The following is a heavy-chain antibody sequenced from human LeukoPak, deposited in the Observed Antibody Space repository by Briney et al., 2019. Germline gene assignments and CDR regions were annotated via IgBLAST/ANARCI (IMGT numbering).Heavy chain of an antibody. Sequence: GGSLRLSCAASGFTFSTYSMNWVRQAPGKGLEWLSYISPSSSTTHYADSVKGRSTISRDNAKNALYLQMNSLRAEDTAVYYCARDLSLMYSGSPTYYYYYMDVWGKGTTVTVSS. V-gene: IGHV3-48*01. CDR1: GFTFSTYS. CDR2: ISPSSSTT. CDR3: ARDLSLMYSGSPTYYYYYMDV. J-gene: IGHJ6*03. D-gene: IGHD1-26*01.